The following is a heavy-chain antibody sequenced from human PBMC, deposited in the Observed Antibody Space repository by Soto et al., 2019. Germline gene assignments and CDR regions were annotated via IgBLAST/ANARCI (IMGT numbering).Heavy chain of an antibody. CDR1: GFXXSYYW. J-gene: IGHJ3*01. CDR2: IHSDGSST. V-gene: IGHV3-74*01. CDR3: ARGDRGAFDL. D-gene: IGHD2-21*02. Sequence: EVQLVESEGGLVQPGESLRLSCAASGFXXSYYWMHWVRQAPGQGLVWVSRIHSDGSSTTYADSVKGRFTISRDNAKNTVDLQMNSLRAEDTAVYYCARGDRGAFDLWGQGTMVTVSS.